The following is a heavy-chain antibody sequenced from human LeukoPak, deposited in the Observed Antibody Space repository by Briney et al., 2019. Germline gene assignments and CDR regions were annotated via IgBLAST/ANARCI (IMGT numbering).Heavy chain of an antibody. CDR1: GFTFSSYW. V-gene: IGHV3-7*01. CDR2: IKQVGSEK. D-gene: IGHD3-22*01. CDR3: ARVARGTYYYDSSGYTAFDY. Sequence: QPGGSLRLSRAASGFTFSSYWMSWVRQAPGKGLEWVANIKQVGSEKYNVDSVRGRFTISRDNAKNSLYLQMNSLRAEDTAVYYCARVARGTYYYDSSGYTAFDYWGQGTLVTVSS. J-gene: IGHJ4*02.